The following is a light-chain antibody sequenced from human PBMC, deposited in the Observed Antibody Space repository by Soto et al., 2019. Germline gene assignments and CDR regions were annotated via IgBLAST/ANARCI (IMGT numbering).Light chain of an antibody. CDR3: YCAADNNPSV. J-gene: IGLJ1*01. CDR2: KDS. V-gene: IGLV3-27*01. Sequence: SYELTQPSSVSVSPGQTARITCSGDVLAKRYTRWFQQKPGQAPVPVIYKDSERPSGIPERFSGSSSGTTVTLTISGAQVEDEADYYCYCAADNNPSVFGTGTKVTVL. CDR1: VLAKRY.